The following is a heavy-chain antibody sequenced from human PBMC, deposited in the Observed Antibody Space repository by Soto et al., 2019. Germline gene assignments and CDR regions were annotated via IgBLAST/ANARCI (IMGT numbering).Heavy chain of an antibody. CDR2: IYYSGST. J-gene: IGHJ5*02. CDR3: ARDRWQLSSRWFDP. CDR1: GGSISSYH. D-gene: IGHD6-6*01. V-gene: IGHV4-59*01. Sequence: SETLSLTCTVSGGSISSYHWSWIRQPPGKGLEWIGYIYYSGSTNYNPSLKSRVTISVDTSKNQFSLKLSSVTAADTAVYYCARDRWQLSSRWFDPWGQGTLVTVSS.